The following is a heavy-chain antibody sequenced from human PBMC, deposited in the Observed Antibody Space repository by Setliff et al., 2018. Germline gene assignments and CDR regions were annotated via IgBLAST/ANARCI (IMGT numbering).Heavy chain of an antibody. CDR2: INYSGST. V-gene: IGHV4-59*02. D-gene: IGHD6-19*01. Sequence: KPSETLSLTCSVSGGAVSGDYWTWIRQPPGKGLEYIGYINYSGSTNYNPSLKSRVTISGDTSKNQVSLRLSSVTAADTAVYFCATFGPCKGVSGTCPPRDSWGQGTLVTVSS. CDR3: ATFGPCKGVSGTCPPRDS. J-gene: IGHJ4*02. CDR1: GGAVSGDY.